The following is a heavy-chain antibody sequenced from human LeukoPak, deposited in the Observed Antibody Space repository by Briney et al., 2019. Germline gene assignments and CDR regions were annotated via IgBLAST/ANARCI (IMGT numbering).Heavy chain of an antibody. J-gene: IGHJ6*03. CDR3: AKDIYCSSTSCQTPPYYYYMDV. V-gene: IGHV3-30*02. CDR2: IRYDGSNK. D-gene: IGHD2-2*01. CDR1: GFTFSSYG. Sequence: PGGSLRLSCAASGFTFSSYGMHWVRQAPGKGLEWVAFIRYDGSNKYYADSVKGRFTISRDNSKNTLYLQMNSLRAEDTAVYYCAKDIYCSSTSCQTPPYYYYMDVWGKGTTVTVSS.